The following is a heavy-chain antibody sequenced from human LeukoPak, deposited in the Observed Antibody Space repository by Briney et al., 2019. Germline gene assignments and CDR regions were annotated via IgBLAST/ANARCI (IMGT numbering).Heavy chain of an antibody. D-gene: IGHD1-7*01. CDR2: ISSYNGNT. J-gene: IGHJ4*02. Sequence: ASVKVSCKASGYTFTSYGISWVRQAPGQGLEWMGWISSYNGNTNYAQKLQGRVTMTTDTPTSTAYMGLRSLRSDDTAVYYCARDYPGVAITGTTKKDGALDYWGQGTPVTVSS. CDR3: ARDYPGVAITGTTKKDGALDY. V-gene: IGHV1-18*01. CDR1: GYTFTSYG.